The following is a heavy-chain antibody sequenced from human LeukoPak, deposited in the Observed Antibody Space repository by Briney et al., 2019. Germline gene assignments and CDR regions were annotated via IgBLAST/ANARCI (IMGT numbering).Heavy chain of an antibody. Sequence: GGSLRLSCAASGFTFSSYSMNWVRQAPGKGLEWVSYISSSGSTIYYADSVKGRFTISRDNAKNSLYLQMNSLRAEDTAVYYCASLGAAAFDYWGQGTLVTVSS. D-gene: IGHD6-13*01. CDR1: GFTFSSYS. J-gene: IGHJ4*02. CDR2: ISSSGSTI. CDR3: ASLGAAAFDY. V-gene: IGHV3-48*04.